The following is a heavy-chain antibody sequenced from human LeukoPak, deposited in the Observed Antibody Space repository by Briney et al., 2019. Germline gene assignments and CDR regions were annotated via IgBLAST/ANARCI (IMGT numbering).Heavy chain of an antibody. D-gene: IGHD3-16*01. CDR2: ISYDGSNK. CDR1: GYSFTSYW. Sequence: GESLKISCKGSGYSFTSYWIGWVRQMPGKGLEWVAVISYDGSNKYYADSVKGRFTISRDNSKNTLYLQMNSLRAEDTAVYYCAKEGGRKWANYDYVWGSSSGAFDIWGQGTMVTVSS. J-gene: IGHJ3*02. CDR3: AKEGGRKWANYDYVWGSSSGAFDI. V-gene: IGHV3-30*18.